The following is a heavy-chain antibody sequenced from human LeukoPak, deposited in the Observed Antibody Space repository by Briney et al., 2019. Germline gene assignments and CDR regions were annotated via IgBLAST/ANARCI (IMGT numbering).Heavy chain of an antibody. V-gene: IGHV4-39*07. CDR3: ARDYGQGAFDI. D-gene: IGHD3-10*01. CDR1: DGSISSRSVY. CDR2: IYYSGTS. Sequence: SETLSLTCSVADGSISSRSVYWGWIRQSPGKGLEWIGSIYYSGTSYYNPSLKSRVTISVDTSKNQFSLKLSSVTAADTAVYYCARDYGQGAFDIWGQGTMVTVSS. J-gene: IGHJ3*02.